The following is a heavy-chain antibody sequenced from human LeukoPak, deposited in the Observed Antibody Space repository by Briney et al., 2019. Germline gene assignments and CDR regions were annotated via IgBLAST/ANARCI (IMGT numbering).Heavy chain of an antibody. J-gene: IGHJ4*02. D-gene: IGHD5-12*01. Sequence: PGGSLRLSCAASGFTFSSYSMNWVRQAPGKGLEWVSSISSSSSYIYYADSVKGRFTISRDNAKNSLYLQMNSLRAEDTAVYYCARDKRVATIGGLFDYWGQGTLVTVSS. V-gene: IGHV3-21*01. CDR3: ARDKRVATIGGLFDY. CDR2: ISSSSSYI. CDR1: GFTFSSYS.